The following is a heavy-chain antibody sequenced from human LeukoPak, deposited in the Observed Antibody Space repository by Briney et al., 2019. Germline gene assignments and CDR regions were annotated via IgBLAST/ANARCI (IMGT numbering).Heavy chain of an antibody. CDR2: INGGGDTT. Sequence: GGSLRLSCAASGFAFSSFAMGWVRQSPGKGLEWLSTINGGGDTTFYSDSVKGRFTISRDNSKDTLYLHMDSLRPDDTATYYCTKELHVAVAVADYYYFYMDVWGRGTAVTVSS. CDR3: TKELHVAVAVADYYYFYMDV. V-gene: IGHV3-23*01. CDR1: GFAFSSFA. J-gene: IGHJ6*03. D-gene: IGHD6-19*01.